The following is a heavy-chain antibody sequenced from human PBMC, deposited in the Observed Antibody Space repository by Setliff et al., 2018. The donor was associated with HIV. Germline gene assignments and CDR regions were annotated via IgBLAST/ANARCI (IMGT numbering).Heavy chain of an antibody. CDR1: GFTFSTYG. CDR2: IWSDGSDK. J-gene: IGHJ6*03. D-gene: IGHD3-10*01. Sequence: GESLTISCAASGFTFSTYGMHWVRQAPGKGLEWVALIWSDGSDKYYADSVKGRFTLYKDNSKNTLYLQMNSLRAEDTAVYYCARDRVESLWFGDLNYMDVWGKGTTVTVSS. V-gene: IGHV3-33*01. CDR3: ARDRVESLWFGDLNYMDV.